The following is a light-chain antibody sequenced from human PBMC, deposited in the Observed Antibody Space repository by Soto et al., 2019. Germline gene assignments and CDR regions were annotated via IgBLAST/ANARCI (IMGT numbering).Light chain of an antibody. Sequence: DIVMTQSPATLSVSPGERATLSCRASQSINSNLAWYQQKPGQAHRLLIYGASTRASNITDRFSGRGSGTEFNLTISSLQSEDVGVYYCQQYNRWPPLTFGGGTKVEIK. J-gene: IGKJ4*01. V-gene: IGKV3-15*01. CDR2: GAS. CDR1: QSINSN. CDR3: QQYNRWPPLT.